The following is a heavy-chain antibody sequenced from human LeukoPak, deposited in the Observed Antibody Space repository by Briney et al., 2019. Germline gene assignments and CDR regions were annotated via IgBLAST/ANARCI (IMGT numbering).Heavy chain of an antibody. Sequence: SETLSLTCTVSGGSISSSSYYWGWIRQPPGKGLEWIGSIYYSGSTYYNPSLKSRVTISVDTSKNQFSLKLSSVTAADTAVYYCARQGDRITIFGVVTPDAFDIWGQGTMVTVSS. CDR2: IYYSGST. CDR1: GGSISSSSYY. V-gene: IGHV4-39*01. D-gene: IGHD3-3*01. CDR3: ARQGDRITIFGVVTPDAFDI. J-gene: IGHJ3*02.